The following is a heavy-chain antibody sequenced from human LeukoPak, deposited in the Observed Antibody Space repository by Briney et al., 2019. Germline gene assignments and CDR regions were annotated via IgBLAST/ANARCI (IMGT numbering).Heavy chain of an antibody. J-gene: IGHJ4*02. D-gene: IGHD3-22*01. Sequence: ASVKVSCKSSGYTFTSYGISWVRQAPGQGLEWMGWISAYNGNTNYAQKLQGRVSMTTDTSTSTAYMELRSLRSDDTAVYYCARVFHDSSGYYPYYFDYWGQGTLVTVSS. V-gene: IGHV1-18*01. CDR2: ISAYNGNT. CDR1: GYTFTSYG. CDR3: ARVFHDSSGYYPYYFDY.